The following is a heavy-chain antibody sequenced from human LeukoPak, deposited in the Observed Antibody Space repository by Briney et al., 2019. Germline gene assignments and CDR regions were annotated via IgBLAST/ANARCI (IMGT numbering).Heavy chain of an antibody. CDR2: LYHSATT. J-gene: IGHJ4*02. D-gene: IGHD6-19*01. V-gene: IGHV4-59*02. CDR1: GGSVSNNY. Sequence: SETLSLTCSVSGGSVSNNYWSWIRQPPGKGLEWIRNLYHSATTNYNPSLQSRVTISADTSKNQFSLRLTSVTAADTALYYCVEGEQWLAFDRWGQGILVTVSS. CDR3: VEGEQWLAFDR.